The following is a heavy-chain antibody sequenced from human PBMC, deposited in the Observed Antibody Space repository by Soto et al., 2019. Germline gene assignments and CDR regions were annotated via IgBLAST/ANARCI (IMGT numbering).Heavy chain of an antibody. D-gene: IGHD5-18*01. CDR1: GYTFTSYG. Sequence: ASVKVSCKASGYTFTSYGISWVRQAPGQGLEWMGWISAYNGNTNYAQKLQGRVTMTTDTSTSTAYMELRSLRSDDTAVYYCARDLPETARVTDDYYGMDVWGQGTTVTVS. J-gene: IGHJ6*02. V-gene: IGHV1-18*01. CDR2: ISAYNGNT. CDR3: ARDLPETARVTDDYYGMDV.